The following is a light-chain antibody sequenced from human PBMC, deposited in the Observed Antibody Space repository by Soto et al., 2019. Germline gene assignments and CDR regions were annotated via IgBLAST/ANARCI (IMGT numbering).Light chain of an antibody. Sequence: QSALTQPASVSGSPGQSITISCTGTSSDIGNSNYVSWYQQHPGKAPKLMIYDVSNRPSGISNRFSCSKSASTASLTISGRQAEDEDDYYCSSYTGSSLLYVFGAGTKLTVL. V-gene: IGLV2-14*03. J-gene: IGLJ1*01. CDR1: SSDIGNSNY. CDR3: SSYTGSSLLYV. CDR2: DVS.